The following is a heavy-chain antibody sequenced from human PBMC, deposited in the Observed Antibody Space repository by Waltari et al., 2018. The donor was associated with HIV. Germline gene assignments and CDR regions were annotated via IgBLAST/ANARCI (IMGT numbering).Heavy chain of an antibody. Sequence: QVRLVESGGGLVKPGGSLRLSCAASGFTFSDYSMNWIRQAPGKGLEWIAYISSSGRTIYYADSVKGRFTVSRDNAKNSLYLQMNSLRAEDTAVYSCARGSSGGSWSDYWGQGTLVTVSS. CDR3: ARGSSGGSWSDY. V-gene: IGHV3-11*01. CDR2: ISSSGRTI. D-gene: IGHD2-15*01. CDR1: GFTFSDYS. J-gene: IGHJ4*02.